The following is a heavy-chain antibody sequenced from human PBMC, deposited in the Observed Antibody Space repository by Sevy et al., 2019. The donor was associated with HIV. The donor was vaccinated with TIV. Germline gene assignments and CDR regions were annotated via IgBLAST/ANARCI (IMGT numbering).Heavy chain of an antibody. CDR1: GGSISKIGNY. CDR3: AKIYDY. D-gene: IGHD3-3*01. Sequence: SETLSLTCSVSGGSISKIGNYWGWVRQPPGERLEWSGDIFHTGKTNYNPSLKSRVTISLDTSKNQFSLKLSSVTAADTAVYYCAKIYDYWGPGALVTVSS. J-gene: IGHJ4*02. CDR2: IFHTGKT. V-gene: IGHV4-39*01.